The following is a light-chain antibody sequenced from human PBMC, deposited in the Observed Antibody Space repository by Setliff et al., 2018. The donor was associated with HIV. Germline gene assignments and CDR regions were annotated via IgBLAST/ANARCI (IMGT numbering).Light chain of an antibody. Sequence: DIQMTQSPSTLSASVGDRVTITCRASQSITSWLAWYQQKPGKAPKILIYKASSLESGVPSRFSGSGSGTEFTLSISSLQPDDFATYYCQQNNSYSWTFGQGTKV. CDR1: QSITSW. CDR2: KAS. V-gene: IGKV1-5*03. J-gene: IGKJ1*01. CDR3: QQNNSYSWT.